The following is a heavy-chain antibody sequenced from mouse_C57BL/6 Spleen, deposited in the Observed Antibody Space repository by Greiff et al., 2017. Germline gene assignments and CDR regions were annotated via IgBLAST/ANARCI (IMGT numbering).Heavy chain of an antibody. CDR2: IHPNSGDT. Sequence: QVQLQQSGAELARPGASVKMSCKASGYTFTTYTMHWVKQRPGQGLEWIGYIHPNSGDTKYNQKFKDKATLTADKSSSTAYMQLSSLTSEDSAVYYCARGYYGSSYDFDYWGQGTTLTVSS. CDR1: GYTFTTYT. CDR3: ARGYYGSSYDFDY. D-gene: IGHD1-1*01. J-gene: IGHJ2*01. V-gene: IGHV1-4*01.